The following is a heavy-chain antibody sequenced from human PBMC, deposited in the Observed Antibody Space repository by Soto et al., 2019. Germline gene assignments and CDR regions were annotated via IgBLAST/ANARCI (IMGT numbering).Heavy chain of an antibody. V-gene: IGHV4-30-2*01. CDR1: GGSISSGGYS. CDR2: IYHSGST. CDR3: ASYNWGSLYYFDY. D-gene: IGHD7-27*01. J-gene: IGHJ4*02. Sequence: SETLSLTCAVSGGSISSGGYSWIWIRQPPGKGLEWIGYIYHSGSTYYNPSLKSRVTISVDRSKNQFSLKLSSVTAADTAVYYCASYNWGSLYYFDYWGQGTLVTVSS.